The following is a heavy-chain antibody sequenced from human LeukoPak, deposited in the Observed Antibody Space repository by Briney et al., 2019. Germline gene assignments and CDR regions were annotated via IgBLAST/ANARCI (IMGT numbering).Heavy chain of an antibody. V-gene: IGHV3-21*01. Sequence: GGSLRLSCAASGFTFSSYSMNWVRQAPGKGLEWVSSISSSSSYIYYADSVKGRFTISRDNAKNSLYLQMNSLRAEDTAVYYCARDHSSSSGWFDPWGQGTLVTVSS. D-gene: IGHD6-6*01. J-gene: IGHJ5*02. CDR3: ARDHSSSSGWFDP. CDR1: GFTFSSYS. CDR2: ISSSSSYI.